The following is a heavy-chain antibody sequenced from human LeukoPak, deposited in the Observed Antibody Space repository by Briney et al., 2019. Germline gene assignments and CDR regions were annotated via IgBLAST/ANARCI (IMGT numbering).Heavy chain of an antibody. CDR1: GFTFSNYG. V-gene: IGHV3-66*01. CDR2: IYVGGST. Sequence: GGSLRLSCAASGFTFSNYGMHWVRQAPGKGLEWVSVIYVGGSTFYADSVKGRFTISRDNSKNTLYLQMNSLRAEDTAVYYCASPGDSSGYCYWGQGTLVTVSS. CDR3: ASPGDSSGYCY. D-gene: IGHD3-22*01. J-gene: IGHJ4*02.